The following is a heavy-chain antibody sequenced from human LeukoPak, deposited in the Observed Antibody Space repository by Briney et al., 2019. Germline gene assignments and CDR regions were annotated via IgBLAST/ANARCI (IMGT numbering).Heavy chain of an antibody. V-gene: IGHV3-43*02. CDR1: GFTLDDYG. CDR2: ISRDGGST. J-gene: IGHJ6*02. Sequence: GGSLRLSCAASGFTLDDYGMHWVRPAPGKGLEWVSLISRDGGSTYYADSVKGRFTNSRDNSKNPLYLQMNSLRTEDTALHYCAKEVVSTGPRYYGMDVWGRGTTVTVSS. CDR3: AKEVVSTGPRYYGMDV. D-gene: IGHD1-14*01.